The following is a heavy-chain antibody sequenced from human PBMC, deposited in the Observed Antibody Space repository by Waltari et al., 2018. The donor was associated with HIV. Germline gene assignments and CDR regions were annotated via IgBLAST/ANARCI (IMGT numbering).Heavy chain of an antibody. CDR3: ATGGRTGYYFDF. J-gene: IGHJ4*02. V-gene: IGHV4-59*01. D-gene: IGHD3-16*01. Sequence: QVQLQESGPGLVRPSETLSLTCTVSGDSISGYYWGWIRQPPGKGLEWIAYFYYGGSSNYNHSRKSRVKISQYTSRNQLALTLTSVTAADAAVYYCATGGRTGYYFDFWGQGVRVTVSS. CDR1: GDSISGYY. CDR2: FYYGGSS.